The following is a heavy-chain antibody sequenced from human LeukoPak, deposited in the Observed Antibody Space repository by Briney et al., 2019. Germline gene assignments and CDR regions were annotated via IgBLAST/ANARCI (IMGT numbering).Heavy chain of an antibody. J-gene: IGHJ4*02. D-gene: IGHD3-10*01. Sequence: PSQTLSLTCTVSGDSISIGPYYWNWIRQLPGKGLERIGYMYHSGNNHYNPSLRSRVSMSADTSKNHFSLKLNSVTAADTAVYFCARDSGGDGSENHYQFWGQGIPVTVSS. CDR2: MYHSGNN. CDR1: GDSISIGPYY. CDR3: ARDSGGDGSENHYQF. V-gene: IGHV4-31*03.